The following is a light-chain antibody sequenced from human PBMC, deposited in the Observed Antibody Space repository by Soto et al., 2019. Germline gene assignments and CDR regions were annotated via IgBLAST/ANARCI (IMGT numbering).Light chain of an antibody. J-gene: IGKJ2*01. CDR1: QSSSNY. CDR2: AAS. CDR3: QQSYRTPYT. Sequence: DIQMTQSPSSLSASVGDRVTITCRASQSSSNYLNWFQQKPGKAPKLLIYAASSLQSGVPSRFSGSGSGTEFTLTISSLQPEDFATYYCQQSYRTPYTFGQGTNLEIK. V-gene: IGKV1-39*01.